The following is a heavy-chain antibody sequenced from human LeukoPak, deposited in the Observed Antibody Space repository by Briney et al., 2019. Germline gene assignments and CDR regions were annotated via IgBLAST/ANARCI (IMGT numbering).Heavy chain of an antibody. Sequence: GGSLRLSCAASGFTFSSYAMSWVRQAPGKGLEWVPAISGSGGSTYYADSVKGRFTISRDNSKNTLYLQMNSLRAEDTAVYYCAKDGGGIVVPAALDYWGQGTLVTVSS. V-gene: IGHV3-23*01. CDR2: ISGSGGST. D-gene: IGHD2-2*01. CDR3: AKDGGGIVVPAALDY. CDR1: GFTFSSYA. J-gene: IGHJ4*02.